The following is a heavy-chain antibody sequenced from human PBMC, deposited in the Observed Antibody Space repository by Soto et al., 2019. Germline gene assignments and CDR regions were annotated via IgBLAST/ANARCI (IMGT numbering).Heavy chain of an antibody. CDR3: ASSRYYGSGSVFPAPDY. Sequence: GGSLRLSCAASGFTVSSNYMSWVRQAPGKGLEWVSVIYSGGSTYYADSVKGRFTISRDNSKNTLYLQMNSLRAEDTAVYYCASSRYYGSGSVFPAPDYWGQGTLVTVSS. J-gene: IGHJ4*02. D-gene: IGHD3-10*01. CDR1: GFTVSSNY. CDR2: IYSGGST. V-gene: IGHV3-66*01.